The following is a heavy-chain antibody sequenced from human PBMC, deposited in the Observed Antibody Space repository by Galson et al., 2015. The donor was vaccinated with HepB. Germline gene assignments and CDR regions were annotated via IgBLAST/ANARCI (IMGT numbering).Heavy chain of an antibody. CDR3: ASRTGEWLRLKHGDY. J-gene: IGHJ4*02. D-gene: IGHD5-12*01. V-gene: IGHV4-59*12. Sequence: SETLSLTCTVSGDSISSSYWSWIRQSPGKGLEWIGYIYYSGSTNYNPSLKSRVTISIDTSKNQFSLKLSSVTAADTAVYYCASRTGEWLRLKHGDYWGQGTLVTVSS. CDR1: GDSISSSY. CDR2: IYYSGST.